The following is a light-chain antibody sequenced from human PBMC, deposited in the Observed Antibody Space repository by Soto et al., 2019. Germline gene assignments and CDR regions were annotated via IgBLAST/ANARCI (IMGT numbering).Light chain of an antibody. Sequence: QSALIQPASVSGSPGQSITISCTGTSSDIGNYHLVSWYQHHPGKAPKLIIYEVSKWPSGVSDRFSGSKSGYTASLTISGFQAEDEADYYCCSYAGVNWGYVLGTGTKLTVL. CDR3: CSYAGVNWGYV. V-gene: IGLV2-23*02. CDR1: SSDIGNYHL. J-gene: IGLJ1*01. CDR2: EVS.